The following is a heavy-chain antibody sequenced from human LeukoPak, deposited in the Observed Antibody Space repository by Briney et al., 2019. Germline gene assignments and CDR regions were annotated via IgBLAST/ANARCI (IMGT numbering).Heavy chain of an antibody. J-gene: IGHJ6*02. D-gene: IGHD4-17*01. CDR1: GFTVSSNY. CDR2: ISGSGGST. V-gene: IGHV3-53*01. Sequence: GGSLRLSCAASGFTVSSNYMSWVRQAPGKGLEWVSAISGSGGSTYYADSVKGRFTISRDNSKNTLYLQMNSLRAEDTAVYYCAREASTVTTRYYYYGMDVWGQGTTVTVSS. CDR3: AREASTVTTRYYYYGMDV.